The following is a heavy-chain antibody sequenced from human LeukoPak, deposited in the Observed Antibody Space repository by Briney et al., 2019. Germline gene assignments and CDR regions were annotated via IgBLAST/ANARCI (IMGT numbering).Heavy chain of an antibody. D-gene: IGHD1-26*01. J-gene: IGHJ3*02. CDR1: GGSISSYY. CDR3: ATVGGSYFSGAFDI. CDR2: IYTSGST. V-gene: IGHV4-4*07. Sequence: KPSETLSLTCTVSGGSISSYYWSWIRQPAGKGLEWIGRIYTSGSTNYNPSLKSRVTMSVDTSKNQFSLKLSSVTVADTAVYYCATVGGSYFSGAFDIWGQGTMVTVSS.